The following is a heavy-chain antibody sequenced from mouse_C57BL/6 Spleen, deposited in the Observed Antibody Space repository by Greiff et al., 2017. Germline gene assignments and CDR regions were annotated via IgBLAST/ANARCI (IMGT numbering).Heavy chain of an antibody. J-gene: IGHJ2*01. CDR2: INPNNGGT. Sequence: EVQLQQSGPELVKPGASVKISCKASGYTFTDYYMNWVKQSPGKSLEWIGDINPNNGGTSYNQKFKGKATLTVDKSSSTAYMELRSLTSEDSAVYYCARTGTLGDWGQGTTLTVSS. D-gene: IGHD4-1*01. CDR3: ARTGTLGD. V-gene: IGHV1-26*01. CDR1: GYTFTDYY.